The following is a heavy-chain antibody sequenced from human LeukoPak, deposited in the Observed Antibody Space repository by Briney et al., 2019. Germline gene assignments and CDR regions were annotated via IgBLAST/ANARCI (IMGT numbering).Heavy chain of an antibody. CDR1: GFTFSSYA. CDR2: ISGSGGST. D-gene: IGHD6-13*01. J-gene: IGHJ4*02. V-gene: IGHV3-23*01. Sequence: SGGSLRLSCAASGFTFSSYAMSWVRQAPGKGLEWVSAISGSGGSTYYADSVKGRFTISRDNSKNTLYLQMNSLRAEDTAVYYCANGARYSSSWYYFDYWGQGTLVTVSS. CDR3: ANGARYSSSWYYFDY.